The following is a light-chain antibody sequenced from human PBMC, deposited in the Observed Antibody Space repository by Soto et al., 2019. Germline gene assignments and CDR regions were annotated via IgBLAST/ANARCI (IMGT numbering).Light chain of an antibody. J-gene: IGKJ3*01. Sequence: EIVLTQSPDTLSLSPGERATLSCRASQSVRSSLAWYQQKPGQAPRLLIYDASNRATGIPARFSGSGSGTDFTITISSLEPEDFVVYYCQQRSNWPPEVTFGPGTKVDIK. V-gene: IGKV3-11*01. CDR2: DAS. CDR3: QQRSNWPPEVT. CDR1: QSVRSS.